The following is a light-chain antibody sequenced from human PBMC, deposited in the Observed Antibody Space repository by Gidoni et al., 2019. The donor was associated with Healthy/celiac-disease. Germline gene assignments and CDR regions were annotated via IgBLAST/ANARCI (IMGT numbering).Light chain of an antibody. Sequence: EIVLTQSPGTLSLPPGERATLSCRASQSVSSSYLACDQQKPGQAPRLLIYGASSRATGIPDRFSGSGSGTDFTLTISRLEPEDFAVYYCQQYGSSPKTFXXXTKVEIK. CDR2: GAS. CDR3: QQYGSSPKT. J-gene: IGKJ1*01. V-gene: IGKV3-20*01. CDR1: QSVSSSY.